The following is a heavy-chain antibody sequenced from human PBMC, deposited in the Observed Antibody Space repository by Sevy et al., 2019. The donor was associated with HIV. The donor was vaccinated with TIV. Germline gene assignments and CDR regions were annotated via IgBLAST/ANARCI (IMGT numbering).Heavy chain of an antibody. CDR2: ISSDGAIK. J-gene: IGHJ3*02. CDR3: EKSYSGSYYIPYDAFDM. V-gene: IGHV3-30-3*02. Sequence: GGSLRLSCVTSGFTFRNHAMHWVRQAPGKGLEWVAVISSDGAIKYYADSVKGRFTFSRDNSKSTLYLQMNSLRPADTAMYYCEKSYSGSYYIPYDAFDMWGQGTMVTVSS. D-gene: IGHD1-26*01. CDR1: GFTFRNHA.